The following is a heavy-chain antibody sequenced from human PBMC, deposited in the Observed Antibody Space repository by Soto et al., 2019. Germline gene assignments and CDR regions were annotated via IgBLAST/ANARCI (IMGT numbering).Heavy chain of an antibody. CDR1: GYSFTSYW. Sequence: GESLKISCKGSGYSFTSYWISWVRQIPWKGLEWMVRIDPSDSYTNYSPSFQGHVTISADKSISTSYLQWSSLKASDTAMYYCERHWSQVVLAASQDYYYYGMEGWGNGTLLTVSS. J-gene: IGHJ6*04. D-gene: IGHD2-2*01. V-gene: IGHV5-10-1*01. CDR2: IDPSDSYT. CDR3: ERHWSQVVLAASQDYYYYGMEG.